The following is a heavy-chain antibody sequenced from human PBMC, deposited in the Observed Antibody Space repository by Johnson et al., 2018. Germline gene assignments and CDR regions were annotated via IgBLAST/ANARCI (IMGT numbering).Heavy chain of an antibody. CDR3: HATRIVFCSRTSCPNYYDMDV. CDR2: INHSGST. Sequence: QVQLQQWGAGLLKPSETLSLTCAVYGGSFSGYYWSWIRQPPGKGLEWIGEINHSGSTNYNPSLKSRVTISVDTSKNQFSLKLSSVTAPDTAVYYCHATRIVFCSRTSCPNYYDMDVWGQGSTVTVSS. J-gene: IGHJ6*02. V-gene: IGHV4-34*01. D-gene: IGHD2-2*01. CDR1: GGSFSGYY.